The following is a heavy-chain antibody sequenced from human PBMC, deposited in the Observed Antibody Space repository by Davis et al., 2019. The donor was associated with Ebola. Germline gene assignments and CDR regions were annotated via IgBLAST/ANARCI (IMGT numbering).Heavy chain of an antibody. CDR2: IYYSGST. D-gene: IGHD2-8*02. J-gene: IGHJ4*02. V-gene: IGHV4-39*02. Sequence: SETLSLTCTVSGGSISSSSYYWGWIRQPPGKGLEWIGSIYYSGSTYYNPSLKSRVTISVDTSKNQFSLKLSSVTAADTAVYYCARDAYCTGGVCYWNPLDYWGQGTLVTVSS. CDR3: ARDAYCTGGVCYWNPLDY. CDR1: GGSISSSSYY.